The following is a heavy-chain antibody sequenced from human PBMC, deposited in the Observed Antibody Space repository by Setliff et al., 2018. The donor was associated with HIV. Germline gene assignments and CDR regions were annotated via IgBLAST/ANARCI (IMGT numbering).Heavy chain of an antibody. CDR2: VYHTGNS. J-gene: IGHJ4*02. V-gene: IGHV4-59*01. CDR3: ARAYYDHLWASYRFDY. CDR1: GGSINRSY. D-gene: IGHD3-16*02. Sequence: SETLSLTCTVSGGSINRSYWSWIRQSPGKGLEWLGNVYHTGNSHYNPSLKSRVTMSVDTSTSQFSLRLTSMTAADTAVYYCARAYYDHLWASYRFDYWGQGTLGTVSS.